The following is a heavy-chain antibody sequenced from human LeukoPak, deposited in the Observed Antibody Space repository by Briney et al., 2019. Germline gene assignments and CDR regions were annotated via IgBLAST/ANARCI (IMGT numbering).Heavy chain of an antibody. J-gene: IGHJ5*02. CDR1: GYSFTTYG. CDR2: IIPIFGTT. CDR3: ARDIYGVSGNLHWFDP. Sequence: GASVKVSCKASGYSFTTYGINWVRQAPGQGLEWMGGIIPIFGTTNYAQKFQGRVTITADESTSTAYMELSSLRSEDTAVYYCARDIYGVSGNLHWFDPWGQGTLVTVSS. V-gene: IGHV1-69*13. D-gene: IGHD3-10*01.